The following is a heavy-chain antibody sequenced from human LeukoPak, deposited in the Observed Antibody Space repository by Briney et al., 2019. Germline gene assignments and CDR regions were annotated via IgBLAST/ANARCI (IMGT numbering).Heavy chain of an antibody. V-gene: IGHV3-30-3*01. CDR1: GFTFSSYA. CDR3: AKDSLITMVRGVVVNYYGMDV. D-gene: IGHD3-10*01. Sequence: GRSLRLSCAASGFTFSSYAMHWVRQAPGKGLEWVAVISYDGSNKYYADSVKGRFTISRDNSKNTLYLQMNSLRAEDTAVYYCAKDSLITMVRGVVVNYYGMDVWGKGTTVTVSS. J-gene: IGHJ6*04. CDR2: ISYDGSNK.